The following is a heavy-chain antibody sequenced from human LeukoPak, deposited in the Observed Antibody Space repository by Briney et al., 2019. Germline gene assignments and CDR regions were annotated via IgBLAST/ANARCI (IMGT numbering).Heavy chain of an antibody. J-gene: IGHJ2*01. CDR2: IYYSGST. Sequence: PSETLSLTCAVYGGSFSGYYWSWIRQPPGKGLEWIGYIYYSGSTNYNPSLKSRVTISVDTSKNQFSLKLSSVTAADTAVYYCARRRVDSSGYFGPRYFDLWGRGTLVTVSS. CDR1: GGSFSGYY. CDR3: ARRRVDSSGYFGPRYFDL. D-gene: IGHD3-22*01. V-gene: IGHV4-59*08.